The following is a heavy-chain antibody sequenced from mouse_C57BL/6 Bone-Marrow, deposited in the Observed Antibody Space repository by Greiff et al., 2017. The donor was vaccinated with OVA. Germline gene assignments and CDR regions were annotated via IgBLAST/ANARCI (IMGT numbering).Heavy chain of an antibody. CDR2: INYDGSST. V-gene: IGHV5-16*01. D-gene: IGHD1-1*01. J-gene: IGHJ1*03. CDR1: GFTFSDYY. Sequence: EVKLVESEGGLVQPGSSMKLSCTASGFTFSDYYMAWVRQVPEKGLEWVANINYDGSSTYYLDSLKSRFIISRDNAKNILYLQMSSLKSEDTATYYCARAITTVVATQGYFDVWGTGTTVTVSS. CDR3: ARAITTVVATQGYFDV.